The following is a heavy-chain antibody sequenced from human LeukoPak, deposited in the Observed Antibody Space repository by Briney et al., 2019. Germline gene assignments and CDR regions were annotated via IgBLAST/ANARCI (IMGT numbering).Heavy chain of an antibody. Sequence: TGGSLRLSCAASGFTFDDYAMHWVRQAPGKGLEWVSLISWDGGRTYYADSVKGRFTISRDNSKNSLYLQMNSLRAEDTALYYCATVAVAGTKVYYFDYWGQGTLVTVSS. V-gene: IGHV3-43D*04. CDR2: ISWDGGRT. CDR1: GFTFDDYA. D-gene: IGHD6-19*01. CDR3: ATVAVAGTKVYYFDY. J-gene: IGHJ4*02.